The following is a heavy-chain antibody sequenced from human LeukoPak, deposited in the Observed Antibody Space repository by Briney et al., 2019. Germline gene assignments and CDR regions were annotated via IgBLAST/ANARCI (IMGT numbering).Heavy chain of an antibody. J-gene: IGHJ4*02. Sequence: PGGSLRLSCAASGFTFSSYSMNWVRQAPGKGLEWVSYISSSSSTIYYADSVKGRFTISRDNAKNSLYLQMNSLRAEDTAVYYCASGSAHYYDSSGGGNWGQGTLVTVSS. V-gene: IGHV3-48*01. CDR3: ASGSAHYYDSSGGGN. CDR2: ISSSSSTI. CDR1: GFTFSSYS. D-gene: IGHD3-22*01.